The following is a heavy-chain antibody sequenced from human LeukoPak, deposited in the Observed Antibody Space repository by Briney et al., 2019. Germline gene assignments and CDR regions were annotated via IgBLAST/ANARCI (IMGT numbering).Heavy chain of an antibody. D-gene: IGHD1-26*01. V-gene: IGHV3-23*01. CDR2: ISGSVGST. CDR1: VFTFRVYS. J-gene: IGHJ6*03. CDR3: GKDSTATYHYYMDV. Sequence: GGSLRLSCAPSVFTFRVYSMLCVPEAPGKRLEWVSDISGSVGSTCYADSVKGRFPISKDNSKNTLYLQMSSRRAEETAGYYCGKDSTATYHYYMDVWGKGTTVTVSS.